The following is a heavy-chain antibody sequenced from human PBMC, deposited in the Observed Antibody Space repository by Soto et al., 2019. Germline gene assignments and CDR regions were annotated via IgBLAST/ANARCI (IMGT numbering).Heavy chain of an antibody. Sequence: ASVKVSCKASGYTFTSYGISWVRQAPGQGLEWMGWISAYNGNTNYAQKLQGRVTMTTDTSTSTAYMELRSLRSDDTAVYYCARDGTTIQLWLYYYGMDVWGQGTTVTSP. CDR2: ISAYNGNT. D-gene: IGHD5-18*01. V-gene: IGHV1-18*01. CDR1: GYTFTSYG. J-gene: IGHJ6*02. CDR3: ARDGTTIQLWLYYYGMDV.